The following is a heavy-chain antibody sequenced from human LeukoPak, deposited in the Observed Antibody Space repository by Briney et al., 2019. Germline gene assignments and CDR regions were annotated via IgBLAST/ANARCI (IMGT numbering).Heavy chain of an antibody. Sequence: HPGGSLRLSCAASGFTFSSYAMSWVRQAPGKGLEWVSTISGSDGSTYYADSVKGRFTISRDNAKNSLYLQMNSLRAEDTAVYYCATGAAISVYYYYYMDVWGKGTTVTVSS. D-gene: IGHD2-2*01. V-gene: IGHV3-23*01. CDR3: ATGAAISVYYYYYMDV. CDR1: GFTFSSYA. J-gene: IGHJ6*03. CDR2: ISGSDGST.